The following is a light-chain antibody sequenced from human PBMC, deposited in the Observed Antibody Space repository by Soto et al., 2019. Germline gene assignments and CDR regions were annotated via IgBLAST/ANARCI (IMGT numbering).Light chain of an antibody. V-gene: IGKV1-33*01. J-gene: IGKJ4*01. Sequence: DIQMTQSPSSLSASVGDRVTITCQASQDISNYLNWYQQKPGKAPKLLIYDASNLETGVPSRFSGSGSGTDFTFTISSLQPEDVATYYCQNYNSAPFTFGGGTKVEIK. CDR1: QDISNY. CDR3: QNYNSAPFT. CDR2: DAS.